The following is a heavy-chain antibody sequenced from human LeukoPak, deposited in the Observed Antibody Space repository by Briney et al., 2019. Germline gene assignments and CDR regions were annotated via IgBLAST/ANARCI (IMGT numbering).Heavy chain of an antibody. Sequence: SETLSLTCTVSGGSISSGSYYWSWIRQPAGKGLEWIGRIYTSGSTNYNPSLKSRVTISVDTSKNQFSLRLKSMTAADTAVYYCASWTYDYGSSSSPELSWGQGTLVTASS. CDR3: ASWTYDYGSSSSPELS. V-gene: IGHV4-61*02. J-gene: IGHJ5*02. CDR1: GGSISSGSYY. D-gene: IGHD3-22*01. CDR2: IYTSGST.